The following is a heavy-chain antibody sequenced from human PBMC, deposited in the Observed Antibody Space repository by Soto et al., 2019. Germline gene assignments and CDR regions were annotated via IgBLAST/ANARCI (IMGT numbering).Heavy chain of an antibody. J-gene: IGHJ4*02. Sequence: QVQLVQSEAELRKPGTSVKVSCKTSGYPFTSYYMNWVRQAPGQGLEWMGVINPTDGTTTFAQKFHGRLTMTRDTSTSTVYMGLSSLRFDDTAVYYCASCRSDGSYCDNWGQGTLVAVSS. D-gene: IGHD1-26*01. CDR1: GYPFTSYY. CDR2: INPTDGTT. CDR3: ASCRSDGSYCDN. V-gene: IGHV1-46*01.